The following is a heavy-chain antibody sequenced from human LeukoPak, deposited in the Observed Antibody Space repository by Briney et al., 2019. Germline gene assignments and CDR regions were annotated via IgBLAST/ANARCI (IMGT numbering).Heavy chain of an antibody. J-gene: IGHJ5*02. D-gene: IGHD2-2*01. CDR2: ISSSGST. CDR1: GGSISSGGYY. CDR3: ARDRPTPGDCTSTTCYRWFDP. Sequence: SQTLSLTCTVSGGSISSGGYYWSWIRQPAGKGLEWIGRISSSGSTNYNPSLRSRITMSADTSKNQFSLKLSSVTAADTAVYYCARDRPTPGDCTSTTCYRWFDPWGQGTLVSVSS. V-gene: IGHV4-61*02.